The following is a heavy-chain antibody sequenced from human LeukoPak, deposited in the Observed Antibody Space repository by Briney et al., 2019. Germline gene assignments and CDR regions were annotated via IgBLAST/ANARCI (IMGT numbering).Heavy chain of an antibody. Sequence: SVNVSCKASGFTFTSTAMQWVRQARGQRLERIGWIVVGSGNTNYAQKFQERVTITRDMSTSTAYMELSSLRSEDTAVYYCAAGYYDYVSGSYREYYFDYWGQGTLVTVSS. CDR3: AAGYYDYVSGSYREYYFDY. V-gene: IGHV1-58*02. J-gene: IGHJ4*02. CDR1: GFTFTSTA. CDR2: IVVGSGNT. D-gene: IGHD3-16*02.